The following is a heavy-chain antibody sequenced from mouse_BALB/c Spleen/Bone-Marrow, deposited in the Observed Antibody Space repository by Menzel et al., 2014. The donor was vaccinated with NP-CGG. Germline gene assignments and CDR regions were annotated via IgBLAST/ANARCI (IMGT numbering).Heavy chain of an antibody. Sequence: EVQLQQSGGGLVKPGGSLKLSCAASGFTFSSYAMSWVRQTPEKRLEWVASISSGGSTYYPDSVKGRFTISRDNARNILYLQMSSLRSEDTAMYYCASLYSYGSSYYTMDYWGQGTSVTVSS. CDR1: GFTFSSYA. V-gene: IGHV5-6-5*01. CDR2: ISSGGST. CDR3: ASLYSYGSSYYTMDY. J-gene: IGHJ4*01. D-gene: IGHD1-1*01.